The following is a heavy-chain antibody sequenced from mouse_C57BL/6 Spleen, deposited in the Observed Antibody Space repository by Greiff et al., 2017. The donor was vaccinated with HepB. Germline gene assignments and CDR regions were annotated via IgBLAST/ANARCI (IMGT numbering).Heavy chain of an antibody. J-gene: IGHJ4*01. CDR3: ARRDDYDTDAMDY. CDR1: GYTFTNYW. V-gene: IGHV1-63*01. D-gene: IGHD2-4*01. CDR2: IYPGGGYT. Sequence: QVQLQQSGAELVRPGTSVKMSCKASGYTFTNYWIGWAKQRPGHGLEWIGDIYPGGGYTNYNEKFKGKATLTADKSSITAYMQVRSLTSEDSAIYYWARRDDYDTDAMDYWGQGTSITVSS.